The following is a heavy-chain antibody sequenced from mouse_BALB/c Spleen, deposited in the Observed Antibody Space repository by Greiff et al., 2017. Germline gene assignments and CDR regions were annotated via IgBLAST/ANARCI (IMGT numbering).Heavy chain of an antibody. CDR2: ISSGSSTI. D-gene: IGHD1-1*01. V-gene: IGHV5-17*02. Sequence: DVKLVESGGGLVQPGGSRKLSCAASGFTFSSFGMHWVRQAPEKGLEWVAYISSGSSTIYYADTVKGRFTISRDNPKNTLFLQMTSLRSEDTAMYYCARSFYYGSSYVAYWGQGTLVTVSA. CDR3: ARSFYYGSSYVAY. CDR1: GFTFSSFG. J-gene: IGHJ3*01.